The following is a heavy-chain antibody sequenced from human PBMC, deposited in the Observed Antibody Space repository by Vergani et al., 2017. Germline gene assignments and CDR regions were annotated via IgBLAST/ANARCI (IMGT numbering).Heavy chain of an antibody. CDR1: EYSFGNYW. CDR3: ARHTTYTDS. D-gene: IGHD1-1*01. J-gene: IGHJ4*02. Sequence: EVQLVQSGAEVKQPGESLKISCKGSEYSFGNYWIGWVRQMPGKGLEWMGIIYPADSDTRYSPSFQGQVTISADKSISTAFLQWDSLKASDTALYYCARHTTYTDSWGQGTLVTVSS. CDR2: IYPADSDT. V-gene: IGHV5-51*01.